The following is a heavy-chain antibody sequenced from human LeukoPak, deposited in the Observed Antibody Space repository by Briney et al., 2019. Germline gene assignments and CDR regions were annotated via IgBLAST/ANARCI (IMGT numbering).Heavy chain of an antibody. D-gene: IGHD2-2*01. Sequence: ASVKVSCKASGYTFTSYYMHWVRQAPGQGPEWMGIINPSGGSTSYAQKFQGRVTMTRDTSTSTVYMELSSLRSEDTAVYYCARVGYCSSTSCYAFDYWGQGTLVTVSS. J-gene: IGHJ4*02. CDR1: GYTFTSYY. CDR2: INPSGGST. CDR3: ARVGYCSSTSCYAFDY. V-gene: IGHV1-46*01.